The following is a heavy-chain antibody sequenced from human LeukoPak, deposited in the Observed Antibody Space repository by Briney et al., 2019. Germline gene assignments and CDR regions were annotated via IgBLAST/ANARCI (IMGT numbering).Heavy chain of an antibody. CDR1: GFTFRRYD. CDR2: ISSSSSYI. D-gene: IGHD1-14*01. V-gene: IGHV3-21*01. Sequence: GGSLRLSCASSGFTFRRYDVNWVRQAPGKGLEWVSSISSSSSYIYYADSVKGRFTISRDNAKNSLYLQMNSLRAEDTAVYYCASRYMASYYFDYWGQGTLVTVSS. CDR3: ASRYMASYYFDY. J-gene: IGHJ4*02.